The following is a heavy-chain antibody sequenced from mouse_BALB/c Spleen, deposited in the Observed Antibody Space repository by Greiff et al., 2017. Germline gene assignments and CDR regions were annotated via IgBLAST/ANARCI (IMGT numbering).Heavy chain of an antibody. D-gene: IGHD2-2*01. CDR2: INSNGGST. V-gene: IGHV5-6-2*01. CDR3: ARGDGYDYFDV. CDR1: GFTFSSYY. Sequence: EVKLVESGGGLVKLGGSLKLSCAASGFTFSSYYMSWVRQTPEKRLELVAAINSNGGSTYYPATVKGRFTISRDNAKNTLYLQMSRLKSEDTALYYCARGDGYDYFDVWGAGTTVTVSS. J-gene: IGHJ1*01.